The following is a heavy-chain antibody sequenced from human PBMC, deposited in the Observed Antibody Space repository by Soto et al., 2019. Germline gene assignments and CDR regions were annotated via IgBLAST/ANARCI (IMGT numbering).Heavy chain of an antibody. J-gene: IGHJ4*02. V-gene: IGHV4-61*01. D-gene: IGHD2-15*01. CDR2: IYYSGST. CDR3: ARDIAPMVAAPRGDYIYYFDY. Sequence: QVQLQESGPGLVKPSETLSLTCTVSGGSVSSGSYYWSWIRQPPGKGLEWIGYIYYSGSTNYNPSLTRRVTISVDTSKNQFSLKLSSVTAADTSVYYCARDIAPMVAAPRGDYIYYFDYWGQGTLVTVSS. CDR1: GGSVSSGSYY.